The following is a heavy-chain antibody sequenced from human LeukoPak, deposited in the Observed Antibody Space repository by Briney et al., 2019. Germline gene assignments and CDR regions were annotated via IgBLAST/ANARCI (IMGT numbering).Heavy chain of an antibody. CDR1: GFTFSDYY. J-gene: IGHJ5*02. CDR3: ARGEYYYGSENNWFDP. V-gene: IGHV3-11*01. Sequence: GGSLRLSCAASGFTFSDYYMSWIRQAPGKGLEWVSYISSSGSTIYYADSVKGRFTISRDNAKNSLYLQMNSLRAEDTAAYYCARGEYYYGSENNWFDPWGQGTLVTVSS. CDR2: ISSSGSTI. D-gene: IGHD3-10*01.